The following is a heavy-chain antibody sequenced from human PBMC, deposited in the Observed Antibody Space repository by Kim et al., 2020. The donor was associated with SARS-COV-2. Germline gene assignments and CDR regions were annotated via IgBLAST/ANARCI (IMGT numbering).Heavy chain of an antibody. CDR3: GLGYCNNNRCHSFDP. J-gene: IGHJ5*02. CDR2: SRNKAKSYTP. CDR1: GFTFSDHF. D-gene: IGHD2-8*01. Sequence: GGSLRLSCATSGFTFSDHFMDWVRQAPGKGLEWLGRSRNKAKSYTPEYAASVRGRFTISRDDSKNSLYLEMSSLKVEDTAMYYCGLGYCNNNRCHSFDPSGQGTLVTVSS. V-gene: IGHV3-72*01.